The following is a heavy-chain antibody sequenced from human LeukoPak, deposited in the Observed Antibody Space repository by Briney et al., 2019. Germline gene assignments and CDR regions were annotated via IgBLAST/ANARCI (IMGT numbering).Heavy chain of an antibody. J-gene: IGHJ3*02. CDR1: GYSFTSYW. V-gene: IGHV5-51*01. Sequence: GESLKISCKGSGYSFTSYWIGWVRQMPGEGLEWMGIIYPGDSDTRYSPSFQGQVTISADKSISTAYLQWSSLKASDTAMYYCARREFGEGDAFDIWGQGTMVTVSS. CDR2: IYPGDSDT. D-gene: IGHD3-10*01. CDR3: ARREFGEGDAFDI.